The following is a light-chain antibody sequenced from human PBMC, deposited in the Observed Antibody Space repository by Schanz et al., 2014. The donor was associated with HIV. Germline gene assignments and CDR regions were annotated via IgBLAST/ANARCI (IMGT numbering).Light chain of an antibody. Sequence: EIVLTQSPGTLSLSPGERATLSCRASQSITSSYLAWYQQNPGQAPRLLIYGASNRATGIPDRFSASGSGTDFTLTISSLEPEDFAVYYCQHFDTSPPRYTFGKGTKLESK. J-gene: IGKJ2*01. CDR1: QSITSSY. V-gene: IGKV3-20*01. CDR2: GAS. CDR3: QHFDTSPPRYT.